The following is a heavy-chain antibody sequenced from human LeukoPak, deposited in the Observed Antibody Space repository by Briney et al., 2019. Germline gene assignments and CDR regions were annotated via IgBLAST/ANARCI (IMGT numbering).Heavy chain of an antibody. V-gene: IGHV5-51*01. D-gene: IGHD5-18*01. J-gene: IGHJ4*02. CDR3: ARSGSGYSYGYAY. CDR2: IYPGDSDT. Sequence: GESLKISCKVSGDSFTNYWIAWVRPMAGEGLEWMGIIYPGDSDTKYSPSFQGQVTMSADKSTTTAYLQWSSLKASDTAMYYCARSGSGYSYGYAYWGQGTLVTVSS. CDR1: GDSFTNYW.